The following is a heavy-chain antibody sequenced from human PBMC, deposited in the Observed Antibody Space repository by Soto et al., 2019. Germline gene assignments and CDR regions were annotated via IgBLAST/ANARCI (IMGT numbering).Heavy chain of an antibody. CDR1: GGSFSGYY. CDR3: ARGRRSSSSPKAGWFDP. CDR2: INHSGST. V-gene: IGHV4-34*01. D-gene: IGHD6-13*01. Sequence: SETLSLTCAVYGGSFSGYYWSWIRQPPGKGLEWIGEINHSGSTNYNPSLKSRVTISVDTSKNQFSLKLSSVTAADTAVYYCARGRRSSSSPKAGWFDPWGRGTLVTVSS. J-gene: IGHJ5*02.